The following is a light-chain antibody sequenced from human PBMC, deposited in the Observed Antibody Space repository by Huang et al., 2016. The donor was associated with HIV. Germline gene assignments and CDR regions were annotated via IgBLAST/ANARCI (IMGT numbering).Light chain of an antibody. V-gene: IGKV1-27*01. CDR2: AAS. CDR3: QKYNSAPLT. J-gene: IGKJ4*01. CDR1: QGISNY. Sequence: DIQMTQSPSSLSASVGDRVTITCRESQGISNYLAWYQQKPGKVPKLLIYAASTLQSGGPSRFSGSGSGTDFTLTISSLQPEDVATYYCQKYNSAPLTFGGGTKVEIK.